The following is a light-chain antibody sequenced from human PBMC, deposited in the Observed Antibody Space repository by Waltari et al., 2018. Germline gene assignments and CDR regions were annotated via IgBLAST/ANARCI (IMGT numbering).Light chain of an antibody. Sequence: DIEMTQSPSSLSASVGDRVTITCRASQSIGGNLNWYQHTPGRAPKVLIDAASSVQSGVPSMFSGRGSGTDFTLTISSLQPEDFATYYCQQSYSTPWTFGQGTKVEIK. CDR3: QQSYSTPWT. J-gene: IGKJ1*01. CDR2: AAS. CDR1: QSIGGN. V-gene: IGKV1-39*01.